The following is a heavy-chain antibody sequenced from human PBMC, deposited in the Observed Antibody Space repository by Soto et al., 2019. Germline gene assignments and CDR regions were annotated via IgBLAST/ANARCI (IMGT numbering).Heavy chain of an antibody. CDR3: AKTHKVGYYQH. D-gene: IGHD3-3*01. J-gene: IGHJ1*01. CDR1: GDCIITNYN. CDR2: IYQTGTT. Sequence: SETLSLTCAVSGDCIITNYNCACIQQSPGRGLEWIASIYQTGTTYYAPSVEGRFTISVDTSKNQVSLRLSSVTAADSAVYLCAKTHKVGYYQHFGQGNLVTVSS. V-gene: IGHV4-38-2*01.